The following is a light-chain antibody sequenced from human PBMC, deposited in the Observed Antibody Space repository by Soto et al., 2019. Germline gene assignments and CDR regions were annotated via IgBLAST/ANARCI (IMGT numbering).Light chain of an antibody. V-gene: IGKV3-20*01. CDR2: GAS. CDR1: QSVSSNY. J-gene: IGKJ1*01. CDR3: QQYGSSLKT. Sequence: EILLTQSPGTLSLSPGERATLSCRASQSVSSNYLAWYQQRPGQPPNLLIFGASNRAPGIPDRFSGSGSGTDFTLTISRLEPEDVAVYYCQQYGSSLKTFGQGTKVDI.